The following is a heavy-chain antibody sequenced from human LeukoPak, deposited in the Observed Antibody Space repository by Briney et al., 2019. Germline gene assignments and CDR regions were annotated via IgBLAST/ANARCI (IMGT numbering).Heavy chain of an antibody. J-gene: IGHJ4*02. V-gene: IGHV3-23*01. CDR2: ISRSGGST. Sequence: AGRSLRLSCAASGFTFSNYAMGWVRQAPGKGLEWVSAISRSGGSTYYADSVKGRFTISRDISKNTLYLQMNTLRADDTAVYYCARDHSGTFDFDYWGQGTLVTVSS. CDR3: ARDHSGTFDFDY. D-gene: IGHD1-26*01. CDR1: GFTFSNYA.